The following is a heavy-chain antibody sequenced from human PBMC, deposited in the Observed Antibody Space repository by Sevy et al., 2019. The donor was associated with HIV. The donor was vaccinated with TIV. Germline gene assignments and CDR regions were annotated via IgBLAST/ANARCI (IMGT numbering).Heavy chain of an antibody. J-gene: IGHJ4*02. CDR2: IIPIFGTA. D-gene: IGHD6-19*01. CDR1: GGTFSSYA. Sequence: ASVKVSCKASGGTFSSYAISWVRQAPGQGLEWMGGIIPIFGTANYAQKFQGRVTITADKSMSTAYMELSSLRSEDTAVYYCARGLYSSGWFFDYWGQGTLVTVSS. CDR3: ARGLYSSGWFFDY. V-gene: IGHV1-69*06.